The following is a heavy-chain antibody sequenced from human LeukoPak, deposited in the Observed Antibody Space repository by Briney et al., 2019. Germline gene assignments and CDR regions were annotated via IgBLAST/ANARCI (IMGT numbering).Heavy chain of an antibody. Sequence: SETLSLTCTVSGGSISSSSYYWGWIRQPPGKGLEWIGSIYYSGSTYYNPSLKSRVTISVDTSKNQFSLKLSSVTAADTAVYYCARDEYSSSEDPRFDYWGQGTLVTVSS. J-gene: IGHJ4*02. CDR1: GGSISSSSYY. D-gene: IGHD6-6*01. CDR2: IYYSGST. V-gene: IGHV4-39*02. CDR3: ARDEYSSSEDPRFDY.